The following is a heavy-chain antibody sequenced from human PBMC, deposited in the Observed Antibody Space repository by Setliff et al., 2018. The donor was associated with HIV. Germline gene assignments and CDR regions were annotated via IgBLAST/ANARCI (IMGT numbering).Heavy chain of an antibody. J-gene: IGHJ1*01. CDR2: INPSSGST. D-gene: IGHD6-6*01. V-gene: IGHV1-46*01. Sequence: GASVKVSCKASGYTFTSYYMHWVRQAPGQGLEWMGIINPSSGSTTYAQKFQGRVTMTRDTSTSTVYMELSSLRSEDTAVYYCARDPAPSSSASYFQHWGQGTPVTVCS. CDR3: ARDPAPSSSASYFQH. CDR1: GYTFTSYY.